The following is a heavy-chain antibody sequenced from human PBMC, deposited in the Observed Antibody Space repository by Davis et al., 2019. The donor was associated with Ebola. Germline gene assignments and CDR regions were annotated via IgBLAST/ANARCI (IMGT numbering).Heavy chain of an antibody. D-gene: IGHD2-15*01. Sequence: ASVKVSCKASGYTFTSYGISWVRQAPGQGLEWMGWISAYNGNTNYAQKLQGRVTMTTDTSTSTAYMELRSLRSDDTAVYYCAREGRYCSGGSCYSYYFDYWGQGTLVTVSS. V-gene: IGHV1-18*01. CDR2: ISAYNGNT. CDR3: AREGRYCSGGSCYSYYFDY. CDR1: GYTFTSYG. J-gene: IGHJ4*02.